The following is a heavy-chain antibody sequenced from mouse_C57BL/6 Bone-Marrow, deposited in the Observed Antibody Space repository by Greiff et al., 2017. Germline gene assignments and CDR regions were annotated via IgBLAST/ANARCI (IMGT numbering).Heavy chain of an antibody. CDR2: IGPGSGST. CDR1: GYTFTDYY. Sequence: VKLMESGAELVKPGASVKISCKASGYTFTDYYINWVKQRPGQGLEWIGQIGPGSGSTYYNETFKGKATLTADKSSSTAYMQLSSLTSEDSAVYFCARPYYSKSSWFAYWGQGTLVTVSA. V-gene: IGHV1-77*01. D-gene: IGHD2-5*01. CDR3: ARPYYSKSSWFAY. J-gene: IGHJ3*01.